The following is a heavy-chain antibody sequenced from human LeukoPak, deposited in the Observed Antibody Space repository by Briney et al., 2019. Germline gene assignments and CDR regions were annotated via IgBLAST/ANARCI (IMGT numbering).Heavy chain of an antibody. CDR2: ISSSSSYI. CDR3: ARGLYDILTGSLLGY. V-gene: IGHV3-21*01. J-gene: IGHJ4*02. CDR1: GFTFSSYS. D-gene: IGHD3-9*01. Sequence: SGGSLRLSCAASGFTFSSYSMNWVRQAPGKGLEWVSSISSSSSYIYYADSVKGRFTISRDNSKNTLYLQMGSLRAEDMAVYYCARGLYDILTGSLLGYWGQGTLVTVSS.